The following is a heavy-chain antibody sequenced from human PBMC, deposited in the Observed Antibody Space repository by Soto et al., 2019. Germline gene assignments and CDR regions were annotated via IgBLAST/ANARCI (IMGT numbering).Heavy chain of an antibody. D-gene: IGHD6-6*01. J-gene: IGHJ6*02. Sequence: RASVKVSCKASGYTFTGYYMHWVRQAPGQGLEWMGWINPNSGGTNYAQKFQGWVTMTRDTSISTAYMELSRLRSDDTAVYYCARDLSSYSSSSGRGTYYYGMDVWGQGTTVTVSS. CDR2: INPNSGGT. V-gene: IGHV1-2*04. CDR3: ARDLSSYSSSSGRGTYYYGMDV. CDR1: GYTFTGYY.